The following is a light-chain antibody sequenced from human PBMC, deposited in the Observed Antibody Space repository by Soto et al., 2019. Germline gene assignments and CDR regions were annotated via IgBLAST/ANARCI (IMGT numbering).Light chain of an antibody. Sequence: QSALTQPASVSGSAGQSITISCSGTMRDVGAYNLVSWYQQHPGTAPKLIIYEVRNRPSGISSRFSGSRSGNTASLTISGLQPEDEGDYFCSSYAGSRTSILFGGGTKLTVL. CDR3: SSYAGSRTSIL. V-gene: IGLV2-23*02. CDR1: MRDVGAYNL. J-gene: IGLJ2*01. CDR2: EVR.